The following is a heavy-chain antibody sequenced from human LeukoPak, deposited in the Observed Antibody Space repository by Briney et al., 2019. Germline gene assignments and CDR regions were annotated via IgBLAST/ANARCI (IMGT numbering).Heavy chain of an antibody. D-gene: IGHD1-14*01. CDR2: INVGNGNT. V-gene: IGHV1-3*03. J-gene: IGHJ3*01. CDR1: GYTFTSYA. CDR3: ARERGIRDAFDF. Sequence: ASVKVSCKASGYTFTSYAMHWVRQAPGQRLEWMGWINVGNGNTKYSQEFQGRVTLTRDTSATTAYLEVSSLRPEDMAVYYCARERGIRDAFDFWGQGTMVTVSS.